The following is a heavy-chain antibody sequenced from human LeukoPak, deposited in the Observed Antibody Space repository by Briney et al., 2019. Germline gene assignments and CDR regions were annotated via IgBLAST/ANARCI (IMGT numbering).Heavy chain of an antibody. Sequence: SETLSLTCTVSGGSISSSSYYWGWIRQPPGKGLEWIGSIYYSGSTYYNPSLKSRVTISVDTSKNQFSLKLSSVTAADTAVYYCARDFGAARASDYWGQGTLVTVSS. CDR1: GGSISSSSYY. CDR2: IYYSGST. D-gene: IGHD6-25*01. CDR3: ARDFGAARASDY. V-gene: IGHV4-39*07. J-gene: IGHJ4*02.